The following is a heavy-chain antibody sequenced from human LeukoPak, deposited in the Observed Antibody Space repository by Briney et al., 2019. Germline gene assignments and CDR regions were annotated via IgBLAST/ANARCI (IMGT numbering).Heavy chain of an antibody. CDR3: ARGTGDRYSYGTYYFDY. J-gene: IGHJ4*02. CDR2: IYTSGST. V-gene: IGHV4-4*07. D-gene: IGHD5-18*01. CDR1: GGSISSYY. Sequence: KSSETLSLTCTVSGGSISSYYWSWIRQPARKGLEWIGRIYTSGSTNYNPSLKSRVTMSVDTSKNQFSLKLSSVTAADTAVYYCARGTGDRYSYGTYYFDYWGQGTLVTVSS.